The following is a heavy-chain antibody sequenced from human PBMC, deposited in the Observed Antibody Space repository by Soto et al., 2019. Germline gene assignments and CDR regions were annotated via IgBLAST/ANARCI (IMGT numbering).Heavy chain of an antibody. CDR3: AREWASGSSSWDYYGMDV. CDR2: INHSGST. D-gene: IGHD6-13*01. Sequence: SETLSLTCAVYGGSFSGYYWSWIRQPPGKGLEWIGEINHSGSTNYNPSVKSRVTISVDTSKNQFSLKLSSVTAADTAVYYCAREWASGSSSWDYYGMDVWGQGTTVT. J-gene: IGHJ6*02. V-gene: IGHV4-34*01. CDR1: GGSFSGYY.